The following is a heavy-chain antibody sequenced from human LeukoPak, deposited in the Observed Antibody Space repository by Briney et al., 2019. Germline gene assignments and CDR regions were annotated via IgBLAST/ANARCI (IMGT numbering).Heavy chain of an antibody. CDR1: GFTFSNYD. Sequence: GGSLRLSCAASGFTFSNYDMNWVRQAPGNGPEWISYISESGGAIYYAESVKGRFTISRDNARNSVSLQMNSLRAEDTAIYYCARDEGGSGFKYDFDYWGQGTLVTVSS. CDR3: ARDEGGSGFKYDFDY. V-gene: IGHV3-48*03. D-gene: IGHD3-16*01. CDR2: ISESGGAI. J-gene: IGHJ4*02.